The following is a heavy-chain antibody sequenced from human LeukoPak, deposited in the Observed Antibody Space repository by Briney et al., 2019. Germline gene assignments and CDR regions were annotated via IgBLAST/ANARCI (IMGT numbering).Heavy chain of an antibody. D-gene: IGHD3-10*01. CDR1: GFTFSGYA. CDR3: AKSVLLWFGELRDFYYFDY. J-gene: IGHJ4*02. V-gene: IGHV3-23*01. CDR2: ISGSGGST. Sequence: GGSLRLSCAASGFTFSGYAMSWVRQAPGKGLESVSAISGSGGSTYYADSVKGRFTISRDNSKNTLYLQMNSLRAEDTAVYYCAKSVLLWFGELRDFYYFDYWGQGTLVTVSS.